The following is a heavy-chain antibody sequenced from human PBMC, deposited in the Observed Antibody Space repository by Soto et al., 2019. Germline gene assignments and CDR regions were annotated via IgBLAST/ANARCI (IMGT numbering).Heavy chain of an antibody. Sequence: SETLSLTCTVSGGSISSYYWSWIRQPPGKGLGWIGYIYYSVSTNYNPSLKSRVTISVDTSKNQFSLKLSSVTAADTAVYYCVRHETLHGHYAYWGQGTLVPVSS. CDR1: GGSISSYY. CDR2: IYYSVST. J-gene: IGHJ4*02. V-gene: IGHV4-59*08. CDR3: VRHETLHGHYAY. D-gene: IGHD4-17*01.